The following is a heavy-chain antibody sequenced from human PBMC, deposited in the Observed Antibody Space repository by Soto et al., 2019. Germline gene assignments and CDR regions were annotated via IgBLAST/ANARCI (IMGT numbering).Heavy chain of an antibody. V-gene: IGHV3-21*01. J-gene: IGHJ5*02. Sequence: ESGGGLVKPGGSLRVSCAASGFTFSTYTMTWVRQAPGKGLEWVASISGPSTYIYYADSVKGRFTISRDNAKNSLFLQMNRLRAEDTALYYCAREVRRGWFDPWGPGTLVTVSS. CDR1: GFTFSTYT. CDR3: AREVRRGWFDP. CDR2: ISGPSTYI.